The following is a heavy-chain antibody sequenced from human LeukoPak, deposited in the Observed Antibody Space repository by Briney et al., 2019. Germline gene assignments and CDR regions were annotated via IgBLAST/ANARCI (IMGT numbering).Heavy chain of an antibody. CDR3: AREITTVFGPRHYDI. D-gene: IGHD3-3*01. Sequence: GASVEVSCKASGYTFTSYGISWVRQAPGQGLEWMGWISAYNGNTNYAQKLQGRVTMTTDTSTSTAYMELRSLRSDDTAVYYCAREITTVFGPRHYDIWGQGTMVTVSS. CDR2: ISAYNGNT. CDR1: GYTFTSYG. V-gene: IGHV1-18*01. J-gene: IGHJ3*02.